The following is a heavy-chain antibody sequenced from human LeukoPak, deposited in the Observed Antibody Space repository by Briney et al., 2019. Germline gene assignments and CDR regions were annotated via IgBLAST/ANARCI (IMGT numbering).Heavy chain of an antibody. D-gene: IGHD3-22*01. CDR2: MYYRGST. J-gene: IGHJ4*02. CDR1: GDSFSSSSYY. CDR3: ARETRNYYDSPAYYSFDY. V-gene: IGHV4-39*07. Sequence: SETLSLTCTVSGDSFSSSSYYWGWIRQPPGKGLEWIGSMYYRGSTDYSPSLKSRVTVSVDTTKNQFSLKLSSVTAADTAVYYCARETRNYYDSPAYYSFDYWGQGTLVTVSS.